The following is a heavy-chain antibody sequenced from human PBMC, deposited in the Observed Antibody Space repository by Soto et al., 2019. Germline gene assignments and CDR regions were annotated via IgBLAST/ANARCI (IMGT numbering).Heavy chain of an antibody. CDR3: ASSIWGSSTLPY. J-gene: IGHJ4*02. D-gene: IGHD3-16*01. V-gene: IGHV4-34*01. CDR1: GGSFSGYY. Sequence: SETLSLTCAVYGGSFSGYYWSWIRQPPGKGLEWIGEINHSGSTNYNPSLKSRVTISVDTSKNQFSLKLSSVTAADTAVYYCASSIWGSSTLPYWGQGTLVTVSS. CDR2: INHSGST.